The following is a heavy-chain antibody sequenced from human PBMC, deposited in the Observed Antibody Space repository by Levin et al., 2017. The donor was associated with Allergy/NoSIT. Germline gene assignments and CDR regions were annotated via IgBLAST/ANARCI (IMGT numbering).Heavy chain of an antibody. J-gene: IGHJ3*01. D-gene: IGHD2-21*01. CDR2: ITWNSANI. Sequence: GGSLRLSCAASGFTFDEYDMHWVRLAPGKGLEWVSIITWNSANIVYADSVKGRFTISRDNAKNSLYLQMNSLRLEDTALYYCTRDRKRAWDPFDVWGQGTMVTVSS. CDR3: TRDRKRAWDPFDV. V-gene: IGHV3-9*01. CDR1: GFTFDEYD.